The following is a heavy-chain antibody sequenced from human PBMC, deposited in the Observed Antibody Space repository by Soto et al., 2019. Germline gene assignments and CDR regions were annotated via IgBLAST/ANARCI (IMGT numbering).Heavy chain of an antibody. V-gene: IGHV4-39*01. CDR2: IYYSGNT. D-gene: IGHD5-18*01. CDR3: ARPGRDTAMDLDFDY. J-gene: IGHJ4*02. CDR1: GGSISNSNLF. Sequence: KASETLSLTCTVSGGSISNSNLFWGWIRQPPGKGLEWIGSIYYSGNTYYNPSLKSRVTISVDTSKNQFSLRLSSVTAADTAVYYCARPGRDTAMDLDFDYWGQGTLVTVSS.